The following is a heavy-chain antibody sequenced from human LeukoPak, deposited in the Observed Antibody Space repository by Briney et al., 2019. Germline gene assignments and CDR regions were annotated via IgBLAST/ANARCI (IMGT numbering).Heavy chain of an antibody. V-gene: IGHV3-33*06. CDR3: AKDGGTGGSNDAFDI. D-gene: IGHD2-15*01. J-gene: IGHJ3*02. CDR1: GFIFSSYG. Sequence: QPGRSLRLSCAASGFIFSSYGMHWVRQAPGKGLEWVAVIWYDGSNKYYADSVKGRFTISRDNSKNTLYLQMNSLRAEDTAVYYCAKDGGTGGSNDAFDIWGQGTMVTVSS. CDR2: IWYDGSNK.